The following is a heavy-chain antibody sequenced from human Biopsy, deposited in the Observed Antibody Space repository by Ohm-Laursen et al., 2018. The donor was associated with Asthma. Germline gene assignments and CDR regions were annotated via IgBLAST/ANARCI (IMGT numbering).Heavy chain of an antibody. V-gene: IGHV4-31*02. D-gene: IGHD3-22*01. Sequence: TLSLTWTVSHGSITSGGYYWTWIRQHPGKGLEWIGFIYYSGSTYYNPSLKSRVSISIDTSKNQFSLKLSSVTAADTAVYYCARAQDYYDSRGYYRSFDYWGQGTLVTVSS. CDR1: HGSITSGGYY. CDR2: IYYSGST. J-gene: IGHJ4*02. CDR3: ARAQDYYDSRGYYRSFDY.